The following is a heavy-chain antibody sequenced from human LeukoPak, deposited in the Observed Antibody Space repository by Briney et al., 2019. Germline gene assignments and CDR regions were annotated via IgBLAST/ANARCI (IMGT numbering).Heavy chain of an antibody. CDR2: INSDGSST. V-gene: IGHV3-74*01. CDR3: ARSRRLYWYFDL. CDR1: GFTLSSYW. D-gene: IGHD4-17*01. J-gene: IGHJ2*01. Sequence: GGSLRLSCAASGFTLSSYWMHWVRQVPGKGVVWVSYINSDGSSTSYADSVKGRFTISRDNAKSTLYLQMNSLRAEDTAVYYCARSRRLYWYFDLWGRGTLVTVSS.